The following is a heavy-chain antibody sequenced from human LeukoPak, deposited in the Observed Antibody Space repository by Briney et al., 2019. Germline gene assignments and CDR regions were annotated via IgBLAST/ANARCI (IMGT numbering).Heavy chain of an antibody. V-gene: IGHV3-23*01. CDR2: ISGSGGST. J-gene: IGHJ4*02. D-gene: IGHD6-19*01. CDR1: GFTFSSYA. Sequence: PGGSLRLSCAASGFTFSSYAMSWVRQAPGKGLEWVSAISGSGGSTYYADSVKGRFTISRDNSKNTLYLQMNSPRAEDTAVYYCAKDRGGYSSGWYPFDYWGQGTLVTVSS. CDR3: AKDRGGYSSGWYPFDY.